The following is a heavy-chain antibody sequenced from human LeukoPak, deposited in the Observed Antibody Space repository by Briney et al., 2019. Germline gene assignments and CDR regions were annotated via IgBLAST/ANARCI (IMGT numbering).Heavy chain of an antibody. D-gene: IGHD3-22*01. CDR3: ATPRSDYNDSSGYDYGPASTFDY. Sequence: GASVKVSCKASGYTVTGYYMHWVRQAPGQGLEWMGWINPNSGGTNYAQKFQGRVTMTRDTSISTAYMELSRLRSDDTAVYYCATPRSDYNDSSGYDYGPASTFDYWGLGTLVTVSS. CDR1: GYTVTGYY. CDR2: INPNSGGT. J-gene: IGHJ4*02. V-gene: IGHV1-2*02.